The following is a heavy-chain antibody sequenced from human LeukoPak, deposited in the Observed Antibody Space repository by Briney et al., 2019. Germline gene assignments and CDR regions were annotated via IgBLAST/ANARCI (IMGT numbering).Heavy chain of an antibody. V-gene: IGHV3-23*01. CDR2: ISGSGGTT. CDR1: GFTFSSHS. Sequence: GGSLRLSCAASGFTFSSHSMSWVRQPPGKGLEWGSVISGSGGTTYYADSVKGRFTISRDNSKNTLYLQTNSLRAEDTAVYYCAKDKKGGSPGDQFDYWGQGTLVTVSS. D-gene: IGHD7-27*01. J-gene: IGHJ4*02. CDR3: AKDKKGGSPGDQFDY.